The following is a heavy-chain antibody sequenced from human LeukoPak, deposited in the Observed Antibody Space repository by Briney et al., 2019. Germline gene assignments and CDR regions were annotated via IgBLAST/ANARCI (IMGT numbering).Heavy chain of an antibody. D-gene: IGHD3-10*01. Sequence: QPGRSLRLSCAASGFTFDDYAMHWVRQAPGKGLEWVSGISWNSGSIGYADSVKGRFTISRDNAKNSLYLQMNSLRAEDTAVYYCAKDYYGSGNYNWFDPWGQGTLVTVSS. J-gene: IGHJ5*02. CDR1: GFTFDDYA. CDR3: AKDYYGSGNYNWFDP. V-gene: IGHV3-9*01. CDR2: ISWNSGSI.